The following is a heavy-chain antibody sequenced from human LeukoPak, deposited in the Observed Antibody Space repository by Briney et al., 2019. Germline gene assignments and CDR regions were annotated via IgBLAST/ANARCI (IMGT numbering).Heavy chain of an antibody. J-gene: IGHJ4*02. V-gene: IGHV3-48*03. CDR1: GFTFSSYE. D-gene: IGHD3-10*01. Sequence: GGSLRLSCAASGFTFSSYEMNWVRQAPGKGLEWVSYISSSGSTIYYADSVKGRFTISRDNAKNSLYLQINSLRAEDTAVYYCARAGYGELFSYWGQGTLVTVSS. CDR2: ISSSGSTI. CDR3: ARAGYGELFSY.